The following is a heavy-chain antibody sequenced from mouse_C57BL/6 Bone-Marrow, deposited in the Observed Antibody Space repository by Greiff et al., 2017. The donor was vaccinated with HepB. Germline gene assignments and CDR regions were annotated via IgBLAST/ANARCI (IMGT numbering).Heavy chain of an antibody. Sequence: QVQLQQPGAELVKPGASVKMSCKASGYTFTSYWITWVKQRPGQGLEWIGDIYPGSGSTNYNEKFKSKATLTVDTSSSTAYMQLSSLTSEDSAVYYWARDYGSSLWDCDVWGTGTTVTVSS. CDR2: IYPGSGST. CDR3: ARDYGSSLWDCDV. D-gene: IGHD1-1*01. J-gene: IGHJ1*03. V-gene: IGHV1-55*01. CDR1: GYTFTSYW.